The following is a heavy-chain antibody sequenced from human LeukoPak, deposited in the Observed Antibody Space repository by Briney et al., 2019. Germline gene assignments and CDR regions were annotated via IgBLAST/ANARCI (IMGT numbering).Heavy chain of an antibody. D-gene: IGHD6-6*01. Sequence: GESLKISCKGSGYSFSSYWIGWVRQMPGKGLGWMGIIYPGDSDSRYSTSFQGPVTISVDRSIRTAYLQWSNPKDSDTALYYCARSPRSSPAAALDYWGPGALVTVSS. V-gene: IGHV5-51*01. CDR2: IYPGDSDS. CDR1: GYSFSSYW. CDR3: ARSPRSSPAAALDY. J-gene: IGHJ4*02.